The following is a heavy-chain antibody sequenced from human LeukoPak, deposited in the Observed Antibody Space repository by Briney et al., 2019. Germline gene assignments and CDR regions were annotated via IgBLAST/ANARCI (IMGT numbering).Heavy chain of an antibody. D-gene: IGHD5-12*01. J-gene: IGHJ4*02. V-gene: IGHV1-46*01. Sequence: ASVKVSCRASGYTFTSYYMHWVRQAPGHGLEWMGIINPSGGSASYAQKFQGRVTMTRDMSTSTVYMELSSLRSEDTAVYYCARGYSGYAPHDYWGQGTLVTVSS. CDR1: GYTFTSYY. CDR3: ARGYSGYAPHDY. CDR2: INPSGGSA.